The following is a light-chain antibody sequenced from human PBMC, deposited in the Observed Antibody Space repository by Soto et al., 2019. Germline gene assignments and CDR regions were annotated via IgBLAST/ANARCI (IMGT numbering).Light chain of an antibody. CDR3: QQYNDWPPLT. Sequence: EIVMTQSPATLSVSPGERATLSCRASQSVSGNLAWYQQKPGQAPRLLIYGASTRATGIPARFSGSGSGTEFTLPITSLQSEDFAVYYCQQYNDWPPLTFGGGTKVEIK. V-gene: IGKV3-15*01. J-gene: IGKJ4*01. CDR1: QSVSGN. CDR2: GAS.